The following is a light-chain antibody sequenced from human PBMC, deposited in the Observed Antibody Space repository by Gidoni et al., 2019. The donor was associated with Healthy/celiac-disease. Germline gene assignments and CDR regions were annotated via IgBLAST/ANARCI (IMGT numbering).Light chain of an antibody. V-gene: IGLV3-1*01. CDR1: KLWDKY. CDR3: QAWDSFHLV. Sequence: SYELPQPPSAPVSPGQTASITCAGDKLWDKYACWYQQKQGQSPVLVIYQDSKRPSGIPERFSGSNSGNTATLTISGTQAMDDADYYCQAWDSFHLVFGGGTKLTVL. J-gene: IGLJ2*01. CDR2: QDS.